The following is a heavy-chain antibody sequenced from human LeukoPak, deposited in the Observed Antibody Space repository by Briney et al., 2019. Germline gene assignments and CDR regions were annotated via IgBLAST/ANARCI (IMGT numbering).Heavy chain of an antibody. CDR2: INPNSGGT. Sequence: GASVKVSCKASGYTFTGYYMHWVRQAPGQGLEWMGWINPNSGGTNYAQKFQGRVTMTRDTSISTAYMELSRLRSDDTAVYYCARDRHAYGSGSYDVFDYWGQGTLVTVSS. D-gene: IGHD3-10*01. CDR3: ARDRHAYGSGSYDVFDY. CDR1: GYTFTGYY. V-gene: IGHV1-2*02. J-gene: IGHJ4*02.